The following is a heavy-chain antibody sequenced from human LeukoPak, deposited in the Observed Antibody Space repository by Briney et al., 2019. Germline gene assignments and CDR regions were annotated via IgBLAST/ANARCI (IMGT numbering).Heavy chain of an antibody. CDR2: ISSSTSSI. Sequence: GGSLRLSCAVSGFTFSSYTMNWVRQAPGKGLEWVSSISSSTSSIYHADSVKGRFTISTDDAKNSLYVQMNSLRAEDTAVYYCAREHITMVRGAPRNYYGMDVWGQGTTVTVSS. J-gene: IGHJ6*02. V-gene: IGHV3-21*01. D-gene: IGHD3-10*01. CDR1: GFTFSSYT. CDR3: AREHITMVRGAPRNYYGMDV.